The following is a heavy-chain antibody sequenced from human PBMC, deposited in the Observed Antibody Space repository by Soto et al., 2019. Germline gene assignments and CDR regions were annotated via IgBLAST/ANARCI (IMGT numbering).Heavy chain of an antibody. V-gene: IGHV3-30*18. D-gene: IGHD6-19*01. CDR1: GFTFSSYG. J-gene: IGHJ4*02. CDR3: AKDPYIAVAENYFDY. CDR2: ISYDGSNK. Sequence: PGWSLRLSCAASGFTFSSYGMHCVRQAPGKGLDCVAVISYDGSNKYYADSVKGRFNISRDNSKNTLYLQMNSLRAEDTAVYYCAKDPYIAVAENYFDYWGQGTLVTVSS.